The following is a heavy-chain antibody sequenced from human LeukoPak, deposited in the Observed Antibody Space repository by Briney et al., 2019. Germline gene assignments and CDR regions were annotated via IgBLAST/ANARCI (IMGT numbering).Heavy chain of an antibody. CDR1: GFSFSSHD. Sequence: GGSLRLSCAASGFSFSSHDMHWVRQAPGKGLEWVSIIHYDGKIRYAGSVGGRFTIYRDDSENTLFLQMNSLRVDDTAVYFCASGDGYLQPYWGQGTLVTVSS. CDR3: ASGDGYLQPY. J-gene: IGHJ4*02. D-gene: IGHD2-21*01. V-gene: IGHV3-53*01. CDR2: IHYDGKI.